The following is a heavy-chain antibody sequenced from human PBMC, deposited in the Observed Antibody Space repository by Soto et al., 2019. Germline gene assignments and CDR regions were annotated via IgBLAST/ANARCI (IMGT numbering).Heavy chain of an antibody. CDR3: ARSRGYGSMNWFDP. J-gene: IGHJ5*02. Sequence: GASVKVSCKASGYTFTSYGISWVRQAPGQGLEWMGWISAYNGNTNYAQKLQGRVTMTTDTSTSTAYMELRSLRSADTAVYYCARSRGYGSMNWFDPWGQGTLVTVSS. V-gene: IGHV1-18*01. CDR1: GYTFTSYG. CDR2: ISAYNGNT. D-gene: IGHD5-12*01.